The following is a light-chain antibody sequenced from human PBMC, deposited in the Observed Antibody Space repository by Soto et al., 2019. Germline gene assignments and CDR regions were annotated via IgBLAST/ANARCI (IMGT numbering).Light chain of an antibody. Sequence: AIRMTQSPSSFSASTGDRVTITCRASQGISSYLAWYQQKPGKAPKLLIYAASTLQSGVPSRFRPSGSGTDFTLTISCLQSEDFETYYCQPYYSYPRTLAQGTNVDIK. V-gene: IGKV1-8*01. J-gene: IGKJ1*01. CDR1: QGISSY. CDR2: AAS. CDR3: QPYYSYPRT.